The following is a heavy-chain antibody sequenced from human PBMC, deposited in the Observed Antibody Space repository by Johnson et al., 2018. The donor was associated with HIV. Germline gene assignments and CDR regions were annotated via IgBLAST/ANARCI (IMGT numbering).Heavy chain of an antibody. Sequence: SGSAKGRFTISRDNSKNTLYLQMNSLRAEDTAVYYCARGRGPLDAFDIWGQGTMVTVSS. V-gene: IGHV3-23*01. J-gene: IGHJ3*02. CDR3: ARGRGPLDAFDI.